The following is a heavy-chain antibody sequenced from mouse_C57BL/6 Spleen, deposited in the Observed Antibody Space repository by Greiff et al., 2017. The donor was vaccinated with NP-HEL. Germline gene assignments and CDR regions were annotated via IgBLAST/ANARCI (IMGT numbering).Heavy chain of an antibody. J-gene: IGHJ4*01. Sequence: DVQLQESGPGLVKPSQSLSLTCSVTGYSITSGYYWNWIRQFPGNKLEWMGYISYDGSNNYNPSLKNRISITRDTSKNQFFLKLNSVTTEDTATYYCARGDGNWMDYWGQGTSVTVSS. CDR1: GYSITSGYY. V-gene: IGHV3-6*01. D-gene: IGHD2-1*01. CDR3: ARGDGNWMDY. CDR2: ISYDGSN.